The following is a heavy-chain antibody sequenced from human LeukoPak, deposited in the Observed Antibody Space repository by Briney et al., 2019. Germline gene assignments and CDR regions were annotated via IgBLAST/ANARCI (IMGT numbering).Heavy chain of an antibody. J-gene: IGHJ6*02. D-gene: IGHD3-22*01. V-gene: IGHV4-59*01. CDR1: GGSISSYY. CDR2: IYYSGST. Sequence: PSETLSLTCTVSGGSISSYYWSWIRQPPGKGLEWIGYIYYSGSTNYNPSLKSRVTISVDTSKNQFSLKLSSVTAADTAVYYCARVPSSGYSGGMDVWGQGTTVTVSS. CDR3: ARVPSSGYSGGMDV.